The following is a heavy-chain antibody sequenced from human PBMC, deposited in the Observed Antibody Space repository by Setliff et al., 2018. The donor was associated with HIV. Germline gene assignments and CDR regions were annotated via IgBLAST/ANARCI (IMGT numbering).Heavy chain of an antibody. D-gene: IGHD3-3*01. J-gene: IGHJ4*02. CDR1: GGSISSYY. Sequence: SETLSLTCTVSGGSISSYYWSWIRQPPGKGLEWIGSIYFTGSSDNNPSLKSRVTLSVDTSKHQFSLKLSSVTAADTAVFYCARVPFTTGFDYWGQGILVTVSS. V-gene: IGHV4-59*08. CDR3: ARVPFTTGFDY. CDR2: IYFTGSS.